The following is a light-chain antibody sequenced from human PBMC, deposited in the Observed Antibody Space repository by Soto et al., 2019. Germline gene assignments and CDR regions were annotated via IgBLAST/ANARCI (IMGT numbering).Light chain of an antibody. CDR2: EGS. CDR3: CSYPGSSPYL. Sequence: QSALTQPASVSGSPGQSITISCTGTSSDVGSYNLVSWYQQHPGKAPKLMIYEGSKRPSGVSNRFSGSKSGNTASLTISGLQAEYEADYCYCSYPGSSPYLFGTGTKVTVL. CDR1: SSDVGSYNL. V-gene: IGLV2-23*01. J-gene: IGLJ1*01.